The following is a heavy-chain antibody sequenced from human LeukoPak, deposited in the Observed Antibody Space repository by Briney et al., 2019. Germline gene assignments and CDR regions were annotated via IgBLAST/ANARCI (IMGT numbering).Heavy chain of an antibody. CDR3: AKGNFGDILTGYYPKYYYYGMDV. CDR1: GFTFSSYG. D-gene: IGHD3-9*01. Sequence: GGSLRLSCAASGFTFSSYGMHWVRQAPGKGLEWVAVISYDGSNKYYADSVKGRFTISRDNSKNTLYLQMNSLRAEDTAVYCCAKGNFGDILTGYYPKYYYYGMDVWGKGTTVTVSS. V-gene: IGHV3-30*18. CDR2: ISYDGSNK. J-gene: IGHJ6*04.